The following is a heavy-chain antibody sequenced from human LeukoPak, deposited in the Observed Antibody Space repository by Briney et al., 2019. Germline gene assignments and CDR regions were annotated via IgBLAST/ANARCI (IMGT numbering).Heavy chain of an antibody. V-gene: IGHV3-7*03. D-gene: IGHD3/OR15-3a*01. CDR3: AKESGLGAFDI. Sequence: GGSLRLSCAASGFTFSSHWMSWVRQAPGKGLEWVANIKKDGSEKYYVDAVKGRFTISRDNAKTSLYLQMNSLRAEDMALYYCAKESGLGAFDIWGQGTMVTVSS. CDR1: GFTFSSHW. CDR2: IKKDGSEK. J-gene: IGHJ3*02.